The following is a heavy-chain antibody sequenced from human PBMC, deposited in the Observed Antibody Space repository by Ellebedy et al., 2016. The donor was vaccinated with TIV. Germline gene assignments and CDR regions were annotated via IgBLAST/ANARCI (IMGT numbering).Heavy chain of an antibody. J-gene: IGHJ4*02. D-gene: IGHD1-26*01. CDR3: ARGGYIVGAPIGY. V-gene: IGHV4-34*01. CDR2: INHSGST. CDR1: GGSFSGYY. Sequence: SETLSLXCAVYGGSFSGYYWSWIRQPPGKGLEWIGEINHSGSTNYNPSLKSRVTISVDTSKNQFSLKLSSVTAADTAVYYCARGGYIVGAPIGYWGQGTLVTVSS.